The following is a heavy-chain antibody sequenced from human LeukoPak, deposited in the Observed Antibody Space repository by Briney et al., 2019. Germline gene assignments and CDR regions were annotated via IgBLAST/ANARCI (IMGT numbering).Heavy chain of an antibody. CDR1: GDSISSSY. V-gene: IGHV4-59*01. CDR2: IYDSGST. CDR3: ARAVSTGWYGDKIDY. Sequence: PSETLSLTCSVSGDSISSSYWTWLRQPPGKGLEWIGYIYDSGSTNYNPSLNSRVTISVDTSKNQFSLKLNSVTAADTAVYYCARAVSTGWYGDKIDYWGQGSLVTVSS. D-gene: IGHD6-19*01. J-gene: IGHJ4*02.